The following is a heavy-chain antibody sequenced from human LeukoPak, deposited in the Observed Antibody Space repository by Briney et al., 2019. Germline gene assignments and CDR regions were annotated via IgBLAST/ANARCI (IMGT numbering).Heavy chain of an antibody. Sequence: ASVKVSCKASGYTFTGYYMHWVRQAPGQGLEWMGWINPNSGGTNYAQKFQGRVTMTRDTSISTAYMELSRLRSDDTAVYYCARGIGTTVTLNDAFDIWGQGTMVTVSS. V-gene: IGHV1-2*02. J-gene: IGHJ3*02. CDR3: ARGIGTTVTLNDAFDI. D-gene: IGHD4-17*01. CDR1: GYTFTGYY. CDR2: INPNSGGT.